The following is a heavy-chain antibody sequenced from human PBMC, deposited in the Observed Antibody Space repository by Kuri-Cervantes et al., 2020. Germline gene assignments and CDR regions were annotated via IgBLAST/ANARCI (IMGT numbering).Heavy chain of an antibody. V-gene: IGHV1-2*02. CDR2: INPNSGGT. D-gene: IGHD1-26*01. CDR1: GYTFTGYY. CDR3: ATGFLVGARDAFDI. Sequence: ASVKVSCKASGYTFTGYYMHWVRQAPGQGLGWMGWINPNSGGTNYAQKFQGRVTMTRDTSISTAYMELSRLRSEDTAVYYCATGFLVGARDAFDIWGQGTMVTVSS. J-gene: IGHJ3*02.